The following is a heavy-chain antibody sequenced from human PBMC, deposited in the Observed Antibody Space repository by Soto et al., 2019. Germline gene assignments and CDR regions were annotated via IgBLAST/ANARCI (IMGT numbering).Heavy chain of an antibody. CDR1: G. CDR2: INPDDSDT. D-gene: IGHD2-8*01. Sequence: GIAWGRQRPGKGLEWMGIINPDDSDTKYSQSFQGQVTISADKSISTAYLQWSSLKTSDTAMYYCAVNGGGRDMAVLGHGTTVPVSS. V-gene: IGHV5-51*01. CDR3: AVNGGGRDMAV. J-gene: IGHJ6*02.